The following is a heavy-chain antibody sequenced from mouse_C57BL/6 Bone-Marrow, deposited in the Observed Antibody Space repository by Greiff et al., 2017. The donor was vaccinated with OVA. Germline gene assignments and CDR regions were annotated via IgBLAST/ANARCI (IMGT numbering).Heavy chain of an antibody. J-gene: IGHJ4*01. CDR2: IDPEDGET. V-gene: IGHV14-2*01. CDR3: APTPYYYAMDY. D-gene: IGHD4-1*02. Sequence: EVQLQPSGAELVKPGASVKLSCTASGFNIKDYYMHWVKQRTEQGLEWIGRIDPEDGETKYEQKFTGKATITADTSSNTAYLQLSSLTSEDTAVYYCAPTPYYYAMDYWGQGTSVTVSS. CDR1: GFNIKDYY.